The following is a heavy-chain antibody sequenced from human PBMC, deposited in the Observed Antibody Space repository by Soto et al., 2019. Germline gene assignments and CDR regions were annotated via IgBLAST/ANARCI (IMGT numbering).Heavy chain of an antibody. J-gene: IGHJ6*02. Sequence: QVQLEQSGAEVKKPGSSVKVSCKASGGTFRTAAISWVRQAPGQGLEWMGGIMPVFRTPDYAQKFQGRVTITADESTNTVYMELSGLRSDDTAVYYCARDNDRPQLGGNYYYILDVWGQGTTITVSS. CDR3: ARDNDRPQLGGNYYYILDV. CDR2: IMPVFRTP. CDR1: GGTFRTAA. D-gene: IGHD2-8*01. V-gene: IGHV1-69*12.